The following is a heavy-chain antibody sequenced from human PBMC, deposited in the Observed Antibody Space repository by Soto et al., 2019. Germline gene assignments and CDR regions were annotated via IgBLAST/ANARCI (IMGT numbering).Heavy chain of an antibody. V-gene: IGHV1-18*01. D-gene: IGHD3-10*01. Sequence: QVQLVQSGAEVKKPGASVKVSCKASGYTFTSYGISWVRQAPGQGLEWMGWISDYNGNTNYAQKLQGRVTMTTDTSTSTAYRELMSLRSDDTAVYYCARVLLLSFMGAGRPGFDYWGQGTLVTVSS. J-gene: IGHJ4*02. CDR3: ARVLLLSFMGAGRPGFDY. CDR1: GYTFTSYG. CDR2: ISDYNGNT.